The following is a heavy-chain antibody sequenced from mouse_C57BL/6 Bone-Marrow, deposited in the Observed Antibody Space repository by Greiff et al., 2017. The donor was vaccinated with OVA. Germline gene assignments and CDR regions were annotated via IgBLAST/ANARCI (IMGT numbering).Heavy chain of an antibody. D-gene: IGHD1-1*01. CDR1: GYAFSSSW. J-gene: IGHJ2*01. CDR3: ARFYYGSRYFDY. CDR2: IYPGDGDT. Sequence: VKLVESGPELVKPGASVKISCKASGYAFSSSWMNWVKQRPGKGLEWIGRIYPGDGDTNYNGKFKGKATLTADKSSSTAYMQLSSLTSEDSAVYFCARFYYGSRYFDYWGQGTTLTVSS. V-gene: IGHV1-82*01.